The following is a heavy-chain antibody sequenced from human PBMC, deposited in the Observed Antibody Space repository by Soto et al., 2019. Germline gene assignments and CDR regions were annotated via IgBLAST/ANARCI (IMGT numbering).Heavy chain of an antibody. Sequence: GESLKISCQGSGYSFTSSWISWVRQMPGKGLEWMGSIDPSDSYTNYSPSFQGHVAISADKSITTAHLQWSSLKASDTAMYYCARHPPGDSIWYDYWGQGTLVTVSS. J-gene: IGHJ4*02. CDR1: GYSFTSSW. CDR3: ARHPPGDSIWYDY. CDR2: IDPSDSYT. D-gene: IGHD6-13*01. V-gene: IGHV5-10-1*01.